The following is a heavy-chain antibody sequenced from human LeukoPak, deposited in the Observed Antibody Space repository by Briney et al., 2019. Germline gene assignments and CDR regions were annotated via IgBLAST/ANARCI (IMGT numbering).Heavy chain of an antibody. CDR2: IIPILGIA. CDR1: GYTFTSYD. D-gene: IGHD5-18*01. J-gene: IGHJ4*02. CDR3: AALGDTAIVGHY. V-gene: IGHV1-69*04. Sequence: SVKVSCKASGYTFTSYDINWVRQATGQGLEWMGRIIPILGIANYAQKFQGRVTITADKSTSTAYMELSSLRSEDTAVYYCAALGDTAIVGHYWGQGTLVTVSS.